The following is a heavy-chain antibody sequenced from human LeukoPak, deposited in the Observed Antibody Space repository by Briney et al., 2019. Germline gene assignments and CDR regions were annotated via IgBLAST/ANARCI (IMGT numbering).Heavy chain of an antibody. CDR2: IYTSGST. V-gene: IGHV4-4*07. Sequence: SETLSLTCTVSGGSISSYYWSWIRQPAGKGLEWIGRIYTSGSTNYNPSLKSRVTMSVDTSKNQFSLKLSSVTAADTAVYYCARVRGSTSCHPSCWFDPWGQGTLVTVSS. CDR3: ARVRGSTSCHPSCWFDP. D-gene: IGHD2-2*01. J-gene: IGHJ5*02. CDR1: GGSISSYY.